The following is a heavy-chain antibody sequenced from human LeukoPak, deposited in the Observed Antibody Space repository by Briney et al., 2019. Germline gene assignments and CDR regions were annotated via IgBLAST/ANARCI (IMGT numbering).Heavy chain of an antibody. Sequence: PGGSLRLSCAASGFTFSSYAMHWVRQAPGKGLEWVAVISYDGSNKYYADSVKGRFTISRDNAKNSLYLQTNSLRAEDMALYYCAKGGGGRLMYYYYMDVWGKGTTVTVSS. V-gene: IGHV3-30*04. CDR2: ISYDGSNK. D-gene: IGHD3-16*01. CDR1: GFTFSSYA. J-gene: IGHJ6*03. CDR3: AKGGGGRLMYYYYMDV.